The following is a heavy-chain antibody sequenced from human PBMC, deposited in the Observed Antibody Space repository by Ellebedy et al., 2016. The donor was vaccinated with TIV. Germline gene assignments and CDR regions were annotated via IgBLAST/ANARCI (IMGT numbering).Heavy chain of an antibody. D-gene: IGHD3-10*01. CDR1: GGSFSPYY. CDR3: TRIPTVDYRFGFFDY. CDR2: IYYRGNT. J-gene: IGHJ4*02. V-gene: IGHV4-59*12. Sequence: MPSETLSLTCTVSGGSFSPYYWNWIRQPPGKGLEWIGYIYYRGNTNYNPSLKSRVTVSVDTSKNQIPLKLNSGTAADTAVYYCTRIPTVDYRFGFFDYWGQGILVTVSS.